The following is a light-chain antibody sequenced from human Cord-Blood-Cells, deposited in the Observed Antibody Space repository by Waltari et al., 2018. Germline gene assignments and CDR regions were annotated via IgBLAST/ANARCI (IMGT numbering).Light chain of an antibody. V-gene: IGKV3-20*01. CDR3: QQYGSSPLT. Sequence: SCRASQSVSSSYLAWYQQKPGQAPRLLIYGASSRATGIPDRFSGSGSGTDFTLTINRLEPEDFAVYYCQQYGSSPLTFGGGTKVEIK. J-gene: IGKJ4*01. CDR1: QSVSSSY. CDR2: GAS.